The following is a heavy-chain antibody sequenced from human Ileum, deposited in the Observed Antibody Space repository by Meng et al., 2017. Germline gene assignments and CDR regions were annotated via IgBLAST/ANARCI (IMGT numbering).Heavy chain of an antibody. J-gene: IGHJ4*02. V-gene: IGHV1-3*01. CDR2: IAGGNGKT. CDR3: ASFGIWDCAGLSCYYDY. D-gene: IGHD3-22*01. CDR1: EYIFTNYP. Sequence: QVELLQSGAEVKKPGASVKVSCKASEYIFTNYPIHWVRQAPGQSLEWMGWIAGGNGKTQYSQRFQARVTITRDTSARTTYLELKSLTSADTAVYYCASFGIWDCAGLSCYYDYWGQGILVTVSS.